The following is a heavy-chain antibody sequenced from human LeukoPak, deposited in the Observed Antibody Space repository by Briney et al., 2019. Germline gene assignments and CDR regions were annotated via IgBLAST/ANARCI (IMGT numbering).Heavy chain of an antibody. J-gene: IGHJ6*03. CDR3: AKTDSGYVKGYYSFYYMDV. D-gene: IGHD5-12*01. CDR2: VSRRSDTT. V-gene: IGHV3-23*01. CDR1: GFDFFRYA. Sequence: GGSLRLSCAASGFDFFRYAMSWVRQAPGKGLEWVSSVSRRSDTTYYADSLKGRVSISRDNSKNTLYLQINSLRGEDTAVYYCAKTDSGYVKGYYSFYYMDVWGKGTTVTVSS.